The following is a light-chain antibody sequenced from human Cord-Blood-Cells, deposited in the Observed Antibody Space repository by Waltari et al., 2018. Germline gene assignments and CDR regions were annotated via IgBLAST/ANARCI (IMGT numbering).Light chain of an antibody. Sequence: HSVRTQPPSVSGAPGQRVTISCTGSGSNIGAGYDVHWYQQLPGTAPQLLIYANRNPPSGVPDRFSGSTSGTSASPATTGLQAEDEADYYCQSYDSSLSGSVFGGGTKLTVL. CDR3: QSYDSSLSGSV. V-gene: IGLV1-40*01. CDR1: GSNIGAGYD. CDR2: ANR. J-gene: IGLJ3*02.